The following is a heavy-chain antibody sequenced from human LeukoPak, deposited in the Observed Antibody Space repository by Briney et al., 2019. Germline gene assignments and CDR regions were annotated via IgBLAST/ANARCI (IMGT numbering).Heavy chain of an antibody. J-gene: IGHJ4*01. V-gene: IGHV1-18*01. Sequence: ASVKVSCKPYGYTFNTYGITWVRQAPGQGLEWMGWISPYNGNTNYAQKFQGRVTMTTDTSTSAAYMELRSLRSDDTAVYYCASPITGWYLRPRYFQFWGHGALVTVSS. CDR3: ASPITGWYLRPRYFQF. CDR1: GYTFNTYG. CDR2: ISPYNGNT. D-gene: IGHD6-19*01.